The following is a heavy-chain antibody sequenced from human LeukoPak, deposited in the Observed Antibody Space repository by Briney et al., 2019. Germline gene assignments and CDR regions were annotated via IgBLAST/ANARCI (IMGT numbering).Heavy chain of an antibody. J-gene: IGHJ4*02. D-gene: IGHD6-6*01. CDR1: GFTFSSYW. V-gene: IGHV3-7*04. CDR2: IKQDGTEK. CDR3: ARDVRPDY. Sequence: GGSLRLSCAASGFTFSSYWMSWVRQAPGEGLEWVANIKQDGTEKYYTDSVKGRFSISRDNAKNSLYLQMNALRAEDTAVYYCARDVRPDYWGQGTLVTVST.